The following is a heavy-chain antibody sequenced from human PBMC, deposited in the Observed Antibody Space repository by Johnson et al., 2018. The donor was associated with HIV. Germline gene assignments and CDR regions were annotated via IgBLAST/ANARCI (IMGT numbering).Heavy chain of an antibody. J-gene: IGHJ3*02. CDR3: TRQADI. V-gene: IGHV3-73*01. Sequence: VQLVESGGGLVQPGGSLRLSCGASAFTFSDYYMSWVRQAPGKGLEWVGRIRSKANSYATAYAASVKGRFTISRDDSKNTAYLQMNSLKTEDTAVYYCTRQADIWGQGTMVTVSS. CDR1: AFTFSDYY. CDR2: IRSKANSYAT.